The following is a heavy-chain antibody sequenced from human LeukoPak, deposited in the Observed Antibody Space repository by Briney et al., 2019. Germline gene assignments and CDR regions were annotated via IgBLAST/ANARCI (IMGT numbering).Heavy chain of an antibody. D-gene: IGHD3-10*01. Sequence: GGSLRLSCAASGFTFSSYSMNWVRQAPGKGLEWVSSITSSSSYIYYADSVKGRFTISRDNAKNSLYLQVNSLRAEDTAVYYCARDTTVVRGVPHYFDYWGQGTLVTVSS. CDR1: GFTFSSYS. V-gene: IGHV3-21*01. J-gene: IGHJ4*02. CDR2: ITSSSSYI. CDR3: ARDTTVVRGVPHYFDY.